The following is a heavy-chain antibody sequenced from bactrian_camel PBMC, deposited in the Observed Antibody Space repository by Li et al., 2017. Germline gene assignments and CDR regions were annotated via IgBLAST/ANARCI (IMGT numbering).Heavy chain of an antibody. Sequence: HVQLVESGGGSVQAGGALNLSRAASLAIYRSNAMAWFRQAPGKEREAVAAIYTSGGNTKYADSVEGRFTISQDNAKNTMYLQMTSLKPEDTATYYCAEGRGSRGEHCYSLNYWGQGTQVTVS. CDR2: IYTSGGNT. D-gene: IGHD6*01. CDR3: AEGRGSRGEHCYSLNY. V-gene: IGHV3S53*01. J-gene: IGHJ4*01. CDR1: LAIYRSNA.